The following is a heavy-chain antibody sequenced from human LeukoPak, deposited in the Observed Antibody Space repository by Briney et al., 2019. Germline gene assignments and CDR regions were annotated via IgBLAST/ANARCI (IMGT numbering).Heavy chain of an antibody. D-gene: IGHD3-22*01. CDR2: VYSGGIT. Sequence: GGSLRLSCAASGFTVSSNYMSWVRQAPGMGLEWVSLVYSGGITYYATSVKGRFTISRDSSKNTLYLQMNSLRAEDTAVYYCAVGYYYDSSGYYPQEYYYGMDVWGQGTTVTVSS. V-gene: IGHV3-53*01. J-gene: IGHJ6*02. CDR1: GFTVSSNY. CDR3: AVGYYYDSSGYYPQEYYYGMDV.